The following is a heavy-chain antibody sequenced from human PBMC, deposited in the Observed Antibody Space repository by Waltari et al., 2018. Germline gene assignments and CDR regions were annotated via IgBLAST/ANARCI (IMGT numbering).Heavy chain of an antibody. CDR3: ARDDRRGAFDD. D-gene: IGHD1-26*01. CDR1: GDTFINYP. V-gene: IGHV1-69*12. Sequence: QVQLVQSGAEVKNPGASVTVSCKGSGDTFINYPLGWVRQAPGQGLEWMGGPIVGMGPPDYARKCRGRVTFGADEATSTAYMELRNLRSDDTAVYYCARDDRRGAFDDWGQGTLVTVSS. J-gene: IGHJ4*02. CDR2: PIVGMGPP.